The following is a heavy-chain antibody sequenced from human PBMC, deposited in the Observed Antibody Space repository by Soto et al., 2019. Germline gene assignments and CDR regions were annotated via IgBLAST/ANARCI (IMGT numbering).Heavy chain of an antibody. J-gene: IGHJ6*02. Sequence: EVQLVESGGGLVKPGGSLRLSCAASGFTFSSYSMNWVRQAPGKGLEWVSSISSSSSYIYYADSVKGRFTISRDNAKNSLYLQMNSRRAEDTAVYYCARDGPAGSSWPYYYYGMDVWGQGTTVTVSS. CDR2: ISSSSSYI. CDR1: GFTFSSYS. D-gene: IGHD6-13*01. V-gene: IGHV3-21*01. CDR3: ARDGPAGSSWPYYYYGMDV.